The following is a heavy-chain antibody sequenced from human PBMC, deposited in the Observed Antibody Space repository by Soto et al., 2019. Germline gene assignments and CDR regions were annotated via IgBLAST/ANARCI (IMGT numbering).Heavy chain of an antibody. CDR3: ARHYSSGSRNWFDP. V-gene: IGHV4-39*01. D-gene: IGHD6-19*01. Sequence: SATLSLTCSFSGGSINSSRYFWGWVRQPPGKGLEWIGSIYSSGGTYYNPSLRSRVTISVYTSQNQFALKLSSVTAADTAGFYCARHYSSGSRNWFDPWGKGTLVTVS. J-gene: IGHJ5*02. CDR1: GGSINSSRYF. CDR2: IYSSGGT.